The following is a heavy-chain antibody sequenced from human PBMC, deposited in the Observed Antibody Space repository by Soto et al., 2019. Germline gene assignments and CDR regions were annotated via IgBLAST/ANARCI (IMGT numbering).Heavy chain of an antibody. J-gene: IGHJ1*01. CDR1: GGSFSSFG. D-gene: IGHD6-25*01. CDR3: AREGSGYNL. CDR2: IIPVFGRP. V-gene: IGHV1-69*13. Sequence: ASVKVSCKASGGSFSSFGISWVRQAPGQGLEWMGGIIPVFGRPNYAQRFRGRLTITADESTNTVYLELIDLRSEDTAVYYCAREGSGYNLWGQGTTGTGSS.